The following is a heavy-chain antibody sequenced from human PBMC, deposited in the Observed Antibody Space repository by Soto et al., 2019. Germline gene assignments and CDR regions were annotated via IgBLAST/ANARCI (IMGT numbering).Heavy chain of an antibody. Sequence: EVQLVESGGGLVKPGGSLRLSCAASGFTFSSYSMNWVRQAPGKGLEWVSSISSSSCDIYYADSVKGRFTISRDNAKNSLYPQMNSLRAEDTAVYYCARDVAERYGSGSLSELDVWGKGTTVTVSS. CDR2: ISSSSCDI. D-gene: IGHD3-10*01. CDR1: GFTFSSYS. CDR3: ARDVAERYGSGSLSELDV. J-gene: IGHJ6*04. V-gene: IGHV3-21*01.